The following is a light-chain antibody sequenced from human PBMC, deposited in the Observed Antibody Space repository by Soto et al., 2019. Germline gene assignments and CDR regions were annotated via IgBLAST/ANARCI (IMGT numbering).Light chain of an antibody. CDR3: QTWGTAVV. V-gene: IGLV4-69*01. CDR2: VNSDGSH. CDR1: SGHSTFA. J-gene: IGLJ3*02. Sequence: QLVLTQSPSASASLGASVKLTCTLSSGHSTFAIAWHQFQPEKGPRYLMKVNSDGSHKKGDGIPDRFSGSSSGAERYLTISSLQSEDEADYYCQTWGTAVVFGGGTKLTVL.